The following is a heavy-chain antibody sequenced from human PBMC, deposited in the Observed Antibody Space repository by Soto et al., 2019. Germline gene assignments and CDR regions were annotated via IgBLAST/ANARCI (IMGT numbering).Heavy chain of an antibody. Sequence: HPGGSLRLSCAASGFTFSSYAMSWVRQAPGKGLEWVSAIGGRGDTTYYADSVKGRFTTSRDNSKNTLYLQMNSLRAEDTAVYYCAKDPGFDSRGFSASYFDFWGQGTLVTVSS. CDR3: AKDPGFDSRGFSASYFDF. V-gene: IGHV3-23*01. CDR2: IGGRGDTT. CDR1: GFTFSSYA. D-gene: IGHD3-22*01. J-gene: IGHJ4*02.